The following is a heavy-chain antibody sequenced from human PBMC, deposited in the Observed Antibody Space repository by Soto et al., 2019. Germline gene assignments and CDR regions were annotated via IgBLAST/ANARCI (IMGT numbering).Heavy chain of an antibody. V-gene: IGHV3-23*01. Sequence: EVQLLESGGGLAQPGGSLRLACEVSGFTFTNFAMSWVRQAPGKGLEWVSSISGSGDNTYYAGSVKGRFTISRDNSKKTLYVHMSSLRAEDTAVYFCAKGVTVAANGYFDYWGQGTVVTVSS. CDR1: GFTFTNFA. D-gene: IGHD2-8*01. J-gene: IGHJ4*02. CDR3: AKGVTVAANGYFDY. CDR2: ISGSGDNT.